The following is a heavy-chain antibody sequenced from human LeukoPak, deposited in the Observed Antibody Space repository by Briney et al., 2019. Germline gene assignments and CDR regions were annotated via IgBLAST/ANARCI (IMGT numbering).Heavy chain of an antibody. CDR2: IYTSGST. Sequence: PSETLSLTCPVTGGSISSGSYYWRWIRQPAGKGLKWIGRIYTSGSTNYNPSLKSRVTISVDTSKNQFSLKLSSVTAADTAVYYCARGDSSGWYHFDYWGQGNLVTVSS. V-gene: IGHV4-61*02. J-gene: IGHJ4*02. CDR1: GGSISSGSYY. CDR3: ARGDSSGWYHFDY. D-gene: IGHD6-19*01.